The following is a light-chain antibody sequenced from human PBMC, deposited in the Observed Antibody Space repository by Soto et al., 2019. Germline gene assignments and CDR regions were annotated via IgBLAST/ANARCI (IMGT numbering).Light chain of an antibody. V-gene: IGKV1-5*03. CDR2: KAS. CDR1: QSISSW. Sequence: DIPMTQSPSTLSASVGDRVTITCRASQSISSWLAWYQQKPGKAPKLLLYKASSLESGVPSRFSGSGSGTEFTLTISSLQPDDFATYYCQQYNSQYTFGQGTKLEIK. CDR3: QQYNSQYT. J-gene: IGKJ2*01.